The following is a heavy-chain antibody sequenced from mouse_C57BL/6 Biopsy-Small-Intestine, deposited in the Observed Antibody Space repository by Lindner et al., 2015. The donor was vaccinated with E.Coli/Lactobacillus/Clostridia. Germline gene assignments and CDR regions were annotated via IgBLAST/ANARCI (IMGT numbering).Heavy chain of an antibody. D-gene: IGHD3-2*02. Sequence: VQLQESGAELVKPGASVKMSCKASGHTFTSYWITWVKQRPGQGLEWIGDIYPGSGSTNYNEKFKSKATLTVDTSSSTAYMQLSSLTSEDSAVYYCGGAQAWFAYWGQGTLVTVSA. CDR2: IYPGSGST. CDR3: GGAQAWFAY. CDR1: GHTFTSYW. V-gene: IGHV1-55*01. J-gene: IGHJ3*01.